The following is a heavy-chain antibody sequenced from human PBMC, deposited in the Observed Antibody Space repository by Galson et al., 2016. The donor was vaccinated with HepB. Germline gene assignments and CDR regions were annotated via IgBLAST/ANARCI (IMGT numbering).Heavy chain of an antibody. CDR3: ARAVTVVNPDALDI. CDR2: IYSSGNT. J-gene: IGHJ3*02. Sequence: TLSLTCTVSGGSISSGASYWSWIRQHPGEGLEWIGYIYSSGNTYYSPSLASRVTMSLDTPKNEFSLKLTSVTAADKAVYYCARAVTVVNPDALDIWGQGTMVTVSS. CDR1: GGSISSGASY. D-gene: IGHD4-23*01. V-gene: IGHV4-31*03.